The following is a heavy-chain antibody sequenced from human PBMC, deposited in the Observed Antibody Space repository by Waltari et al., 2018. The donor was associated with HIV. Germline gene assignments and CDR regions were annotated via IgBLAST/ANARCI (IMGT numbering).Heavy chain of an antibody. Sequence: QVQLQESGPGLVKPSGTLSLTCAVSGGSISSSNWWSWVRQPPGKGLEWIGEIYHSGSPNYNPSLKSRVTISVDKSKNHFSLNLSSVTAADTAVYYCARENYYGSGNRLPFYWGQGTLVTVSS. D-gene: IGHD3-10*01. CDR3: ARENYYGSGNRLPFY. CDR1: GGSISSSNW. V-gene: IGHV4-4*02. CDR2: IYHSGSP. J-gene: IGHJ4*02.